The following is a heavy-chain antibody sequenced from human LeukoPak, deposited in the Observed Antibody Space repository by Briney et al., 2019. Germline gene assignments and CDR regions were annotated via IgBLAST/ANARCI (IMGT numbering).Heavy chain of an antibody. Sequence: GGSLRLSCAASGFTFSSYAMSWVRQAPGKGLEWVSAISGSGGSTYHADSVKGRFTISRDNSKNTLYLQMNSLRAEDTAVYYCAKASNGYSYGPSDYWGQGTLVTVSS. CDR2: ISGSGGST. D-gene: IGHD5-18*01. CDR3: AKASNGYSYGPSDY. V-gene: IGHV3-23*01. J-gene: IGHJ4*02. CDR1: GFTFSSYA.